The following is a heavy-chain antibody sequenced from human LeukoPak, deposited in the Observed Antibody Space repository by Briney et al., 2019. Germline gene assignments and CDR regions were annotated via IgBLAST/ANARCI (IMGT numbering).Heavy chain of an antibody. CDR3: ARTAYYYYYMDV. CDR2: THHSGNT. CDR1: GDSVSGYY. J-gene: IGHJ6*03. Sequence: NPSETLSLTCIVSGDSVSGYYWNWIRQPPGKGLEWIGYTHHSGNTLYNPSLKSRVTTSVDTSKNQFSLKLSSVTAADTAVYYCARTAYYYYYMDVWGKGTTVTVSS. V-gene: IGHV4-4*08.